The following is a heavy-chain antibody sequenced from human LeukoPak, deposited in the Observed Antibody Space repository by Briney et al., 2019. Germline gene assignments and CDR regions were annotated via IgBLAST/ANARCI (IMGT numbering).Heavy chain of an antibody. CDR2: ISYDGSNK. CDR1: GFTFSDYY. CDR3: ARGSWRSPFDY. J-gene: IGHJ4*02. Sequence: GGSLRLSCAASGFTFSDYYMSWLRQAPGKGLEWVAVISYDGSNKYYADSVKGRFTISRDNSKNTLYLQMNSLRAEDTAVYYCARGSWRSPFDYWGQGTLVTVSS. V-gene: IGHV3-30*03. D-gene: IGHD6-19*01.